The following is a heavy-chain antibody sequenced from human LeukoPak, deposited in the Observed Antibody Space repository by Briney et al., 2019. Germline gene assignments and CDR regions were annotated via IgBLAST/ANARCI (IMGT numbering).Heavy chain of an antibody. CDR1: GFTFSSYG. CDR3: AKGFLEWLSYYFDY. CDR2: IRYDGSNK. J-gene: IGHJ4*02. Sequence: GGPLRFSCAASGFTFSSYGMHWVRQAPGKGLEGGAFIRYDGSNKYYADSVKGRFTISRDNSKNTLYLQMNSLRAEDTAVYYCAKGFLEWLSYYFDYWGQGTLVTVSS. D-gene: IGHD3-3*01. V-gene: IGHV3-30*02.